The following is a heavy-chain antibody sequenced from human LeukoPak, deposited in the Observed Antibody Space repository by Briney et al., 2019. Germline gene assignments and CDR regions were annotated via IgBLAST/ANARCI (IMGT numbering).Heavy chain of an antibody. V-gene: IGHV4-39*01. CDR3: ARHLRRRTTAAAACTDY. CDR2: ISYSGGT. D-gene: IGHD6-13*01. CDR1: GASITSCSYY. J-gene: IGHJ4*02. Sequence: PSETLSLTCTVSGASITSCSYYWGWLRQRPGKGLEWVGTISYSGGTSYNPSLKSRVTISVDTSKNQFSLRLSSVIAADTAFYYCARHLRRRTTAAAACTDYWGQGTLVTVSS.